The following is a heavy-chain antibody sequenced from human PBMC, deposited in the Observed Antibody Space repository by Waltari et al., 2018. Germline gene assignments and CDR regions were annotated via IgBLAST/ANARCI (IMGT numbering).Heavy chain of an antibody. V-gene: IGHV3-53*01. J-gene: IGHJ4*02. CDR3: ARELRDSRGYYYDY. CDR2: MKRGGST. Sequence: EVQLVGSGGGLIQPGGSLRLFCSASGFTLSTHYMSWVRRAPGKGREGGSGMKRGGSTYNADSMKVRVTSARDNTKNTQYRQMSSRRAEDTGVDDWARELRDSRGYYYDYWGQGTLVTVSS. D-gene: IGHD3-22*01. CDR1: GFTLSTHY.